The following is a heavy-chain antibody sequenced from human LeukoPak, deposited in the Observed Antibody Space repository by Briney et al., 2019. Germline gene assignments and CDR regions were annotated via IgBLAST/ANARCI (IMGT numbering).Heavy chain of an antibody. Sequence: GGSLRLSCAASGFTFSDYYMSWIRQAPGKGLEWVSYISSSSSYTNYADSVKGRFTISRDNAKNSLYLQVNSLRAEDTAVYYCARDAGTYYYGSGSPHFDYWGQGTLVTVSS. V-gene: IGHV3-11*06. J-gene: IGHJ4*02. CDR1: GFTFSDYY. D-gene: IGHD3-10*01. CDR3: ARDAGTYYYGSGSPHFDY. CDR2: ISSSSSYT.